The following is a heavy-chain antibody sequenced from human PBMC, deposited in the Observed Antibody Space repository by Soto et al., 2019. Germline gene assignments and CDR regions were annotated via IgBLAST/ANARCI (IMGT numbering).Heavy chain of an antibody. Sequence: SETLSLTCTVSGGSISSYYWSWIRQSPGKGLEWIGYTHDSGSTNYNPSLKSRVTMSVDTSKNQFSLKLSSVTATDTAVYYCARHSYCSSICWFDPWGQGTLVTVSS. CDR1: GGSISSYY. CDR3: ARHSYCSSICWFDP. V-gene: IGHV4-59*08. CDR2: THDSGST. J-gene: IGHJ5*02. D-gene: IGHD2-2*01.